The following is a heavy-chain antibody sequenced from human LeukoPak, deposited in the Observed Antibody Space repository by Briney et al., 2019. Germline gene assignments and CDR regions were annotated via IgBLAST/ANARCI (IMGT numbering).Heavy chain of an antibody. CDR1: GVAISSYY. D-gene: IGHD3-3*01. CDR3: ARYYDFWSVQSTPYYGMDV. CDR2: IYYSGTT. J-gene: IGHJ6*02. Sequence: SETLSLTCTVSGVAISSYYWSWIRQPPGKGLEWIGYIYYSGTTNYNPSPKSRVTISVDTSKNQFSLKLSSVTAADTAVYYCARYYDFWSVQSTPYYGMDVWGQGTTVTVSS. V-gene: IGHV4-59*01.